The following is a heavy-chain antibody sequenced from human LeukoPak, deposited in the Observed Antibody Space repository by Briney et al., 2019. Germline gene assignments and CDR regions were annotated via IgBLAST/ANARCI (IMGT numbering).Heavy chain of an antibody. J-gene: IGHJ6*02. CDR3: ARDMYRGDYAPIYYGMDV. V-gene: IGHV3-9*01. D-gene: IGHD4-17*01. CDR2: ISWNSGSI. Sequence: PGGSLRLSCAASGFTFDDYAMHWVRQAPGKGLEWVSGISWNSGSIGYADSVKGRFTISRDNAKNSLYLQMNSLRAEDTAVYYCARDMYRGDYAPIYYGMDVWGQGTTVTVSS. CDR1: GFTFDDYA.